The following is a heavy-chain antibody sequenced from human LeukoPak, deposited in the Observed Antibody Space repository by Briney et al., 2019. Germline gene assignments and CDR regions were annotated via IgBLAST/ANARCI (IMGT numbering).Heavy chain of an antibody. CDR1: GFTFSSYS. CDR3: ARYYASYGMDV. J-gene: IGHJ6*02. CDR2: ISSGSSYI. Sequence: GGSLRLSCAASGFTFSSYSINWVRQAPGKGLEWVSSISSGSSYICYADSVKGRFTISRDNAKNSVYLQMNSLRVEDTAVYYCARYYASYGMDVWGQGTTVTVSS. V-gene: IGHV3-21*06.